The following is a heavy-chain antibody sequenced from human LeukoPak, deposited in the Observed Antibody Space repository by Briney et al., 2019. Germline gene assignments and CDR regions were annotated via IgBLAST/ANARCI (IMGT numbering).Heavy chain of an antibody. CDR1: GFTFSDYY. J-gene: IGHJ3*02. CDR2: ISSSSSYT. Sequence: PGGSLRLSCAASGFTFSDYYTSWIRQAPGKGLEWVSYISSSSSYTNYADSVKGRFTISRDNAKNSLYLQMNSLRAEDTAVYYCARDLRLITMIVDDAFDIWGQGTMVTVSS. D-gene: IGHD3-22*01. V-gene: IGHV3-11*06. CDR3: ARDLRLITMIVDDAFDI.